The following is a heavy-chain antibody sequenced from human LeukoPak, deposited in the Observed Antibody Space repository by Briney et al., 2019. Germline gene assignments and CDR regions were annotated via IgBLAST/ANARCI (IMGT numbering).Heavy chain of an antibody. CDR2: IYYSGST. V-gene: IGHV4-59*01. CDR3: ARDRSGVGYSFDY. D-gene: IGHD5-12*01. Sequence: SETLSLTCTVSGGSISIYYWSWIRQPPGKGLEWIGYIYYSGSTKYNPSLKSRVTISVDTSKNPFSLKLSSVTAADTAVYYCARDRSGVGYSFDYWGQGTLVTVSS. CDR1: GGSISIYY. J-gene: IGHJ4*02.